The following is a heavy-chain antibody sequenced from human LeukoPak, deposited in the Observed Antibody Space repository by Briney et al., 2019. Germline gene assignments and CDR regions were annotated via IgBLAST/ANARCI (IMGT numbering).Heavy chain of an antibody. V-gene: IGHV3-20*01. Sequence: PGGSLRLSCAASGFTFDDYGMSWVRQAPGKGLEWVSGINWNGGSTGYADSVKGRFTIPRDNAKNSLYLQMNSLRAEDTALYHCARAPSYDSSGYYPETYYDYWGQGTLVTVSS. D-gene: IGHD3-22*01. J-gene: IGHJ4*02. CDR2: INWNGGST. CDR1: GFTFDDYG. CDR3: ARAPSYDSSGYYPETYYDY.